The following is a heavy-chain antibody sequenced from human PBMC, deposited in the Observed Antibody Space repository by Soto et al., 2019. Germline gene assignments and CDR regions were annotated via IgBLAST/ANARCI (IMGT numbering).Heavy chain of an antibody. V-gene: IGHV1-18*01. J-gene: IGHJ4*02. Sequence: ASVKVSCKASGYTFTSYGISWVRQAPGQGLEWMGWISAYNGNTNYAQKLQGRVTMTTDTSTSTAYMGLRSLRSDDTAVYYCARFTWSSFYIVVPAATLFDYWGQGTLVTVSS. CDR2: ISAYNGNT. CDR3: ARFTWSSFYIVVPAATLFDY. CDR1: GYTFTSYG. D-gene: IGHD2-2*01.